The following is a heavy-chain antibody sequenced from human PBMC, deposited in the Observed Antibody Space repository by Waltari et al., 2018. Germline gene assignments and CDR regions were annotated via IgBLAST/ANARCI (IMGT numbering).Heavy chain of an antibody. CDR2: INHSGST. CDR3: AREGGYRVDAFDI. J-gene: IGHJ3*02. Sequence: QVQLQQWGAGLLKPSETLSLTCAVYGGSFSGYYWSWIRQPPGKGLEWIGEINHSGSTNYNPSLKSRVTISVDTSKNQFSLKLSSVTAADTAVYYCAREGGYRVDAFDIWGQGTMVTVSS. V-gene: IGHV4-34*01. D-gene: IGHD3-22*01. CDR1: GGSFSGYY.